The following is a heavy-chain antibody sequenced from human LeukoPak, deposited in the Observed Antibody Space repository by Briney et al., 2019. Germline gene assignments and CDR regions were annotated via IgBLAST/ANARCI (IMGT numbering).Heavy chain of an antibody. CDR3: ARDVKGGIDAFDI. V-gene: IGHV3-53*05. D-gene: IGHD2-15*01. CDR2: IFRGGSI. Sequence: TGGSLRLSCAASRYTVRSNYMSWVREALGKGLERVSIIFRGGSIYCADSVKGRFTISSGNSKNTLYLQLNTLTSKDTAVYYCARDVKGGIDAFDIWGQGTMVTVSS. J-gene: IGHJ3*02. CDR1: RYTVRSNY.